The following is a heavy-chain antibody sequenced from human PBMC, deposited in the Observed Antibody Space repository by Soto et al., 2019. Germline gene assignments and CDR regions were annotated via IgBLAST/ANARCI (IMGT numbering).Heavy chain of an antibody. CDR2: ISSSSSYI. Sequence: EVQLVESGGGLVKPGGSLRLSCAASGFTFSSYSMNWVRQAPGKGLEWVSSISSSSSYIYYADSVKGRFTISRDNAKNSLYLQMNSLRAEDTAVYYCARFGIYYGSGSSTSPNYYYYYGMDVWGQGTTVTVSS. J-gene: IGHJ6*02. CDR1: GFTFSSYS. D-gene: IGHD3-10*01. V-gene: IGHV3-21*01. CDR3: ARFGIYYGSGSSTSPNYYYYYGMDV.